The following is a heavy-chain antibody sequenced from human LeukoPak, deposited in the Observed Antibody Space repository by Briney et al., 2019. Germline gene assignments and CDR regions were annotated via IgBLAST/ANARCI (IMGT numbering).Heavy chain of an antibody. Sequence: PGGSLRLSCAASGFTVSSNYVSWVRQAPGKGLEWVSAISGSGGSTYYADSVKGRFTISRDNSKNTLYLQMNSLRAEDTAVYYCAKDLGYYDFWSGYYGDYWGQGTLVTVSS. J-gene: IGHJ4*02. CDR2: ISGSGGST. CDR3: AKDLGYYDFWSGYYGDY. V-gene: IGHV3-23*01. D-gene: IGHD3-3*01. CDR1: GFTVSSNY.